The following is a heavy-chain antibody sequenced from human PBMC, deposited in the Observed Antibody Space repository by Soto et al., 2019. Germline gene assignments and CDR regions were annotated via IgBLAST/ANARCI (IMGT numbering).Heavy chain of an antibody. CDR2: MSSSSSYI. Sequence: GGSLRLSCAASGLIFSSYSMNWVRQAPGKGLEWVSSMSSSSSYIYYADSVKGRFTISRDNAKNSVYLQMNSLRAEETAGYYCARDVIVVVPAAIGADYYMDVWGKGTTVTVSS. V-gene: IGHV3-21*06. J-gene: IGHJ6*03. CDR1: GLIFSSYS. D-gene: IGHD2-2*01. CDR3: ARDVIVVVPAAIGADYYMDV.